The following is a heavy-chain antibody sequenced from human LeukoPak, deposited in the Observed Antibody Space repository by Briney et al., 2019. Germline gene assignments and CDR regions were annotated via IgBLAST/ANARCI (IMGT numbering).Heavy chain of an antibody. D-gene: IGHD6-13*01. Sequence: SETLSLTCTVSGSSISGYYWSWIRQPPGKGLEWIGYIYYSGSTNYNPSLKSRVTISVDTSKNQFSLRLSSVTAADTAMYYCARHVRYSSSWYFDYWGQGTLVTVSS. V-gene: IGHV4-59*08. CDR3: ARHVRYSSSWYFDY. CDR2: IYYSGST. CDR1: GSSISGYY. J-gene: IGHJ4*02.